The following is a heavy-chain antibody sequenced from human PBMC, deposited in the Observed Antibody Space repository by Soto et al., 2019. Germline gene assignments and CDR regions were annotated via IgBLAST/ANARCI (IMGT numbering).Heavy chain of an antibody. Sequence: QVQLVQSGAEVKRPGSSVKVSCKASGGTFSNYAISWVRQAPGQGLEWMGGIIPSFGTPIYAQRFQGRITITADESTGTAYMELSSLRSEDTALYYCARAPSTYSSSLYYFDYWGQGTLITVSS. J-gene: IGHJ4*02. D-gene: IGHD6-19*01. V-gene: IGHV1-69*01. CDR1: GGTFSNYA. CDR2: IIPSFGTP. CDR3: ARAPSTYSSSLYYFDY.